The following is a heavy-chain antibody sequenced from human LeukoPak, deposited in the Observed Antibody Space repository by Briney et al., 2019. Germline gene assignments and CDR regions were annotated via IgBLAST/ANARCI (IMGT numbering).Heavy chain of an antibody. CDR2: IRSKAYGGTT. V-gene: IGHV3-49*04. CDR3: TRAGRALLRYFDWLSPTPYYFDY. CDR1: GFTFRSYA. J-gene: IGHJ4*02. D-gene: IGHD3-9*01. Sequence: GGSLRLSCAASGFTFRSYAMSWVRQAPGKGLEWVGFIRSKAYGGTTEYAASVKGRFTISRDDYKSIAYLQMNSLKTEDTAVYYCTRAGRALLRYFDWLSPTPYYFDYWGQGTLVTVSS.